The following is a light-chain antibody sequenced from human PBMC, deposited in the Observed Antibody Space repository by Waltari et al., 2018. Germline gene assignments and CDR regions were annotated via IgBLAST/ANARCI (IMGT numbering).Light chain of an antibody. Sequence: QSALTQPASVSGSPGQSITISCTGTSSDVGSYNLVSWYQQHPGKAPKLMIYEGSKRPSGFSNRFSVSKSGNAACLTISGLQAEDEADYYCCSYAGSSTLVFGGGTKLTVL. CDR3: CSYAGSSTLV. CDR1: SSDVGSYNL. CDR2: EGS. J-gene: IGLJ2*01. V-gene: IGLV2-23*01.